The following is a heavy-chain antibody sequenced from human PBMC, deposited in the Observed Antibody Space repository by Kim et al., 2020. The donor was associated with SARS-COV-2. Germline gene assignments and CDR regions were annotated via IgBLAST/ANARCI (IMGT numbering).Heavy chain of an antibody. J-gene: IGHJ3*02. CDR1: GYSFPNYW. CDR3: ARRRDYSDYSDAFDI. V-gene: IGHV5-51*01. D-gene: IGHD4-17*01. Sequence: GESLKISCKGSGYSFPNYWVGWVRQLPGKGLEWMGIIYPGDSDTRYSPSFQGQVTISADKSISTAYLQWSGLKASDSAMYYCARRRDYSDYSDAFDIWGQGTMVTVSS. CDR2: IYPGDSDT.